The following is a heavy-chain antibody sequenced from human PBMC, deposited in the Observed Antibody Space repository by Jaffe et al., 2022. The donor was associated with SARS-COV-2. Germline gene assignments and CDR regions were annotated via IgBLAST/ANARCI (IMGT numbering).Heavy chain of an antibody. J-gene: IGHJ5*02. D-gene: IGHD6-13*01. CDR1: GFSFSSYA. CDR3: AKDAGGTDDYDWGWFDP. Sequence: QVQLVESGGGVVQPGRSLRLTCEASGFSFSSYAMHWVRQAPGKGLEWVAFITYDGNNEDYADSVKGRFTISRDNSKNTVYLQMNSLRVEDTAVYYCAKDAGGTDDYDWGWFDPWGQGNLVTVSS. CDR2: ITYDGNNE. V-gene: IGHV3-30*18.